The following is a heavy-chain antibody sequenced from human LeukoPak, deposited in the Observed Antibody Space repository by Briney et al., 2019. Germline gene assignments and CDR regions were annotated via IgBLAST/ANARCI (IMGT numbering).Heavy chain of an antibody. V-gene: IGHV1-18*01. D-gene: IGHD6-13*01. CDR2: ITADNGNT. CDR1: GYTFTTYN. J-gene: IGHJ3*02. Sequence: GASVKVSCKASGYTFTTYNINWVRQAPGQGLGWMGWITADNGNTNYAQKFQGRVTMTTDTSTSTVYMELRSLRSDDTAVYYCARVQSSSWGYAFDIWGQGTMVTVSS. CDR3: ARVQSSSWGYAFDI.